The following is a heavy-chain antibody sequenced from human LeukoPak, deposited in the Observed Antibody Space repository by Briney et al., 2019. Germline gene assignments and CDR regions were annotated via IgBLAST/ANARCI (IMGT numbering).Heavy chain of an antibody. CDR3: ARDEGCSSTSCLFDY. CDR2: INPSGGST. Sequence: GASVKVSCKASGYTFTSYYMHWVRQAPGQGLEWMGIINPSGGSTNYAQKFQGRVTMTSDMSTSTVYMELSSLRSEATAVYYCARDEGCSSTSCLFDYWGQGTLVTVSS. V-gene: IGHV1-46*01. D-gene: IGHD2-2*01. CDR1: GYTFTSYY. J-gene: IGHJ4*02.